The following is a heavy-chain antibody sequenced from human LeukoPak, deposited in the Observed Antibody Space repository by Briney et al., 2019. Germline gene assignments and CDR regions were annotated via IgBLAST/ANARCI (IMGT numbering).Heavy chain of an antibody. CDR1: GYTFTTYA. D-gene: IGHD6-19*01. V-gene: IGHV7-4-1*02. J-gene: IGHJ4*02. CDR2: INTDTGIP. CDR3: ARGTGEWLGHYYFDS. Sequence: GASVKVSCKASGYTFTTYAMNWVRQAPGQGLEWMGWINTDTGIPTYAQGFTGRFVFSLDTSVSTAYLQISSLKAEDTAVYYCARGTGEWLGHYYFDSWGQGTLVTVSS.